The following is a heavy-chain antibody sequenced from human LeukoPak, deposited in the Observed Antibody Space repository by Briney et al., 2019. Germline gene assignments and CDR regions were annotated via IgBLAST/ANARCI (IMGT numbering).Heavy chain of an antibody. Sequence: SVKVSCKASGGTLSSYAISWVRQAPGQGLEWMGGIIPIFGTANYAQKFQGRVTITTDESTSTAYMELSSLRSEDTAVYYCARSRGLYDFWTHPGGFDPWGQGTLVTVSS. V-gene: IGHV1-69*05. CDR2: IIPIFGTA. CDR3: ARSRGLYDFWTHPGGFDP. CDR1: GGTLSSYA. D-gene: IGHD3-3*01. J-gene: IGHJ5*02.